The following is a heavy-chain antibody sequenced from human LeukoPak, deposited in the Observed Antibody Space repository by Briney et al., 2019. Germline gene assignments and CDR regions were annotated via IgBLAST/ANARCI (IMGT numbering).Heavy chain of an antibody. CDR1: GFTFSSFL. J-gene: IGHJ4*02. CDR3: AREDHSNYNY. V-gene: IGHV3-7*01. CDR2: IKEDGSEK. Sequence: PGGSLRLSCAASGFTFSSFLMSWVRQTPGKGLEWVANIKEDGSEKYYVDSVKGRFTISRDNAKNSLYLQMNSLRVEDTAVYYCAREDHSNYNYWGQGTLVTVSS. D-gene: IGHD4-11*01.